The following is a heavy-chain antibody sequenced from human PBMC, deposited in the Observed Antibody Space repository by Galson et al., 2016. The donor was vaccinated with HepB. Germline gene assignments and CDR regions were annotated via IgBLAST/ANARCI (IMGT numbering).Heavy chain of an antibody. V-gene: IGHV3-64*01. Sequence: FLRLSCAASGFTFSSCAMHWVRQAPGKGLEYVSAVSSDGGSTYYANSVKGRFIISRDNSKNTLYLQMGSLRAEDMAVYYCARDLNYYGSGSYYWGQGTLVTVSS. CDR2: VSSDGGST. D-gene: IGHD3-10*01. J-gene: IGHJ4*02. CDR1: GFTFSSCA. CDR3: ARDLNYYGSGSYY.